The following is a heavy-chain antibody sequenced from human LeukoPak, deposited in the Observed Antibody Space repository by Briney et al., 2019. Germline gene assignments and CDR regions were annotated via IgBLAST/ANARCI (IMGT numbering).Heavy chain of an antibody. V-gene: IGHV1-69*05. J-gene: IGHJ5*01. CDR3: ARGDGYGYNWFDS. D-gene: IGHD5-24*01. CDR2: IIPIFDTA. CDR1: GGTFSSYA. Sequence: SVKVSCKAFGGTFSSYAISWVRQAPGQGLEWMGRIIPIFDTANYAQNFQGRVTITTDESTSTAYMELSSLRSEDTAVYYCARGDGYGYNWFDSWGQGTLVTVSS.